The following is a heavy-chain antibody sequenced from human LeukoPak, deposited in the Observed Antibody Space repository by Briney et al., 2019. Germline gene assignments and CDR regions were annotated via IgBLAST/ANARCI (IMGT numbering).Heavy chain of an antibody. CDR3: ARVGSLAAAGTPDY. CDR1: GFTSSDYY. D-gene: IGHD6-13*01. Sequence: KPGGSLRLSCAASGFTSSDYYMSWIRQAPGKGLEWVSYISSTGSHTTYADSVKGRFTISRDNAKNSLSLQVNSLRADDTAVYYCARVGSLAAAGTPDYWGQGTLVTVSS. V-gene: IGHV3-11*06. J-gene: IGHJ4*02. CDR2: ISSTGSHT.